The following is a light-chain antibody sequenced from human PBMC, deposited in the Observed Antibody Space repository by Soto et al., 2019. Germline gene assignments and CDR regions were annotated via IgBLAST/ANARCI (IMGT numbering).Light chain of an antibody. CDR3: QSADSSGTDV. Sequence: SYELTQPPSVSVSPGQTARITCSGDALPKQYAYWYQQKPGQAPVLVIYKDSERPSGIPERFSGSSSGTTVTLTINGVQAEDEADYYCQSADSSGTDVFGTGTKLTVL. CDR2: KDS. V-gene: IGLV3-25*03. J-gene: IGLJ1*01. CDR1: ALPKQY.